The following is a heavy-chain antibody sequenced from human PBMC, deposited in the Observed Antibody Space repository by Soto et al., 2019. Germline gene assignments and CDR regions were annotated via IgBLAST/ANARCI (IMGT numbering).Heavy chain of an antibody. J-gene: IGHJ6*02. D-gene: IGHD1-26*01. Sequence: QVQLVQSGAEVKKHGASVKVSCKASGYTFTSYGISWVRQAPGQGLEWMGWISAYNGNTNYAQKLQGRVTMTTGTSTSTAYMELRSLRSDDTAVYYCARDRVGATLPYYYYGMDVWGQGTTVTVSS. CDR3: ARDRVGATLPYYYYGMDV. V-gene: IGHV1-18*04. CDR2: ISAYNGNT. CDR1: GYTFTSYG.